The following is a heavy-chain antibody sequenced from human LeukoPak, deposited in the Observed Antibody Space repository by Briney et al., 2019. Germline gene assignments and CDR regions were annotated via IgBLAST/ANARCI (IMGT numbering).Heavy chain of an antibody. CDR2: IYSGGDT. D-gene: IGHD6-13*01. Sequence: GGSLRLSCAASGFTVSSNYMNWVRQAPGKGLEWVSIIYSGGDTYYADSVKGRFTISRDNSKNTLYLQMNSLRTQDTAVYYCTRGPGSTWYSDYWGQGTLVTVSS. CDR1: GFTVSSNY. CDR3: TRGPGSTWYSDY. J-gene: IGHJ4*02. V-gene: IGHV3-66*02.